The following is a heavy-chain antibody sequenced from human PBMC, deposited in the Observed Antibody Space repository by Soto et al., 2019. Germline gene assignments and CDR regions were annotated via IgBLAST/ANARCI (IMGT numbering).Heavy chain of an antibody. V-gene: IGHV3-13*01. Sequence: ESGGGLVQPGGSLRLSCAASGFTFSSYDMHWVRQATGKGLEWVSAIGTAGDTYYPGSVKGRFTISRENAKNSLYLQMNSLRAGDTAVYYCSRSNGVGAFDIWGQGTMVTVSS. D-gene: IGHD7-27*01. CDR2: IGTAGDT. CDR1: GFTFSSYD. CDR3: SRSNGVGAFDI. J-gene: IGHJ3*02.